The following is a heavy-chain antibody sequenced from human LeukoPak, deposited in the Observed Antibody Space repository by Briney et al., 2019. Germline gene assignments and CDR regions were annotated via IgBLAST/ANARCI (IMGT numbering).Heavy chain of an antibody. D-gene: IGHD3-22*01. CDR1: GFTFSSYE. J-gene: IGHJ4*02. CDR3: VNVYSSGYYRRPGDY. CDR2: INSNGGST. Sequence: GGSLRLSCAASGFTFSSYEMHWVRQAPGKGLEYVSAINSNGGSTDYADSVKGRFTISRDNSKNTLYLQMSSLTTEDTAVYYCVNVYSSGYYRRPGDYWGQGTLVTVSS. V-gene: IGHV3-64D*09.